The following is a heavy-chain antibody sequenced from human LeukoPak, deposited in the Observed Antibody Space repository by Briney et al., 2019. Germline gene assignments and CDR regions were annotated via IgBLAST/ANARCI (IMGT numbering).Heavy chain of an antibody. V-gene: IGHV4-34*01. J-gene: IGHJ6*03. D-gene: IGHD2-2*01. CDR3: ARVRKPVVPAAISYYYYYMDV. CDR1: GGSFSGYY. CDR2: INHSGST. Sequence: SETLSLTCAVYGGSFSGYYWSWIRQPPGKGLEWIGEINHSGSTNYNPSLKNRVTISVDTSKNQFSLKLSSVTAADTAVYYCARVRKPVVPAAISYYYYYMDVWGKGTTVTVSS.